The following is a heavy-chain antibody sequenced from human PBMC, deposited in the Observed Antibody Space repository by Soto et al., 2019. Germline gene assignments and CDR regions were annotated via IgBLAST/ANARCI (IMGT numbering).Heavy chain of an antibody. CDR2: INIDGSNT. J-gene: IGHJ3*01. CDR1: GFTFSSYW. D-gene: IGHD3-16*02. Sequence: EVQLVESGGGLVQPGGSLRLSCAASGFTFSSYWMHWVRQAPGKGLVLVSRINIDGSNTNYADSVKGRFTTSRDNAKNTLYLQMNSLRAEDTAVYYCASNPRGCYRFYVWGQGTMVTVSS. V-gene: IGHV3-74*01. CDR3: ASNPRGCYRFYV.